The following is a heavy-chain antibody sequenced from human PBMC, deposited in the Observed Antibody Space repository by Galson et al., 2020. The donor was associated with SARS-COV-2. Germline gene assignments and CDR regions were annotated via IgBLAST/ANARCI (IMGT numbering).Heavy chain of an antibody. CDR3: AKPSTPGSGWYSDYYYYAMDG. D-gene: IGHD6-19*01. V-gene: IGHV3-23*01. CDR1: GFTFSSYA. J-gene: IGHJ6*02. Sequence: GESLKISCAASGFTFSSYAMNWVRQAPGKGLEWVSAIGGSGVSTYYADSVKGRFTISRDNSKNSLYLQMNSLRAEDTAVYYCAKPSTPGSGWYSDYYYYAMDGWGQGTTVTVSS. CDR2: IGGSGVST.